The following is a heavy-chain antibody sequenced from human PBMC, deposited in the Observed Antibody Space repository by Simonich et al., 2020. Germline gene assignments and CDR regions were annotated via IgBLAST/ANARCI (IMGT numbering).Heavy chain of an antibody. CDR3: ARHAGFAFDI. CDR2: IYYSGST. CDR1: GGSISSSSYS. D-gene: IGHD6-13*01. Sequence: QLQLQESGPGLVKPSETLSLTCTVSGGSISSSSYSWGWIRQPPGKGLGWIGSIYYSGSTYYNPSLKSRVTISVDTSKNQFSLKLSSVTAADTAVYYCARHAGFAFDIWGQGTMVTVSS. V-gene: IGHV4-39*01. J-gene: IGHJ3*02.